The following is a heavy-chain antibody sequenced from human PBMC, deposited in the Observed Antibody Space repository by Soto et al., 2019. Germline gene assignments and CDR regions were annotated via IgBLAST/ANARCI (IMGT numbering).Heavy chain of an antibody. CDR1: GYTFTSYG. CDR3: ARSYHNTAMAEVDY. CDR2: ISAYNGNT. J-gene: IGHJ4*02. V-gene: IGHV1-18*01. Sequence: GASVKVSCKASGYTFTSYGISWVRQAPGQGLEWMGWISAYNGNTNYAQKLQGRVTMTTDTSTSTAYMELRSLRSDDTAVYYCARSYHNTAMAEVDYWGQGTLVTVSS. D-gene: IGHD5-18*01.